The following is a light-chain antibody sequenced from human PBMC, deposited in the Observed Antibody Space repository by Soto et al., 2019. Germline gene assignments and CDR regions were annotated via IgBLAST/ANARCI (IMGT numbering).Light chain of an antibody. J-gene: IGKJ1*01. CDR3: QQYHNWPA. Sequence: EIVMTQSPATLSVSPGERATLSCRASQSVFSSLAWYQQKPGQAPRLLIYGAATRATGIPARFSGSGSGTEFTPTISILQSEDFAFYYCQQYHNWPAFGQGTKVEIK. V-gene: IGKV3-15*01. CDR2: GAA. CDR1: QSVFSS.